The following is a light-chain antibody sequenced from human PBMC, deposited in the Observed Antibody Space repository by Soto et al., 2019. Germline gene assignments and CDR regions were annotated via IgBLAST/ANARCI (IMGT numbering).Light chain of an antibody. Sequence: DIQMTQSPSTLSASVGDRVTITCRASQTLSSWLAWYQQKPGKAPKLLIYDVSSLESGVPSRFSGSESGTEFTLTISSLQPDDFATYYCQQYNSYSLTFGGGTKV. CDR3: QQYNSYSLT. CDR2: DVS. V-gene: IGKV1-5*01. CDR1: QTLSSW. J-gene: IGKJ4*01.